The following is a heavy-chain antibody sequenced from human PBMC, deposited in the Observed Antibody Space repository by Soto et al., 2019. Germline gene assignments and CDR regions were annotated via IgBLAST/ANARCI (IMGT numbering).Heavy chain of an antibody. J-gene: IGHJ6*02. CDR3: AHRPYYGDKGYYYYYGMDV. CDR1: GFSLSTSGVG. D-gene: IGHD4-17*01. CDR2: IYWDDDK. V-gene: IGHV2-5*02. Sequence: QITLKESGPTLVKPTQTLTLTCTFSGFSLSTSGVGVGWIRQPPGKALEWLALIYWDDDKSYSPCLKSRLPITKDTSKYQVVLTLTNMDPVDPATYYCAHRPYYGDKGYYYYYGMDVWGQGTTVTVSS.